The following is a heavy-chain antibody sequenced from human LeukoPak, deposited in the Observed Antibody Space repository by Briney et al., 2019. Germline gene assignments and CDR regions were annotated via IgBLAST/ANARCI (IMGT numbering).Heavy chain of an antibody. CDR1: GFSVSSNY. CDR2: IYGAETA. V-gene: IGHV3-53*01. D-gene: IGHD6-19*01. CDR3: AKGVAGTPLDAFGI. Sequence: GGSLRLSCAVSGFSVSSNYMHWVRQAPGKGLQWVAVIYGAETANYADSVRGRFTISRDNSKNTLYLQMNSLRAEDTAVYYCAKGVAGTPLDAFGIWGQGTMVTVSS. J-gene: IGHJ3*02.